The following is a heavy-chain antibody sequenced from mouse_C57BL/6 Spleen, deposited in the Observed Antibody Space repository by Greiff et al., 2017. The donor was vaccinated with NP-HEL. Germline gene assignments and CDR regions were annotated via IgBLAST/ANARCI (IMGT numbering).Heavy chain of an antibody. D-gene: IGHD2-3*01. V-gene: IGHV3-6*01. CDR2: ISYDGSN. J-gene: IGHJ3*01. Sequence: EVQLQESGPGLVKPSQSLSLTCSVTGYSITSGYYWNWIRQFPGNKLEWMGYISYDGSNNYNPSLKNRISITRDTSKNQFFLKLNSVTTEDTATYYCARNCDGYYAWFAYWGQGTLVTVSA. CDR3: ARNCDGYYAWFAY. CDR1: GYSITSGYY.